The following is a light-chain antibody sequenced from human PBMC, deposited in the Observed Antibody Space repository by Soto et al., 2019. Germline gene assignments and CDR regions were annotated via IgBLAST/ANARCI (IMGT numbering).Light chain of an antibody. CDR1: QNIRSN. J-gene: IGKJ1*01. Sequence: EIVMTQSPGTLSVSPGERATLTCRANQNIRSNLAWHQQKPGQAPKLLIYGASTRATGVPARFSGSGSGTEVTLTISSLQSEDFAVYYCQQYNNWPPWTFGHGTKVEIK. CDR3: QQYNNWPPWT. V-gene: IGKV3-15*01. CDR2: GAS.